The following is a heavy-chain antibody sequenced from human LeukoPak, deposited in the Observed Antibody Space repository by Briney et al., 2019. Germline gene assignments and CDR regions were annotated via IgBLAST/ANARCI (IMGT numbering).Heavy chain of an antibody. CDR2: ISSSSSYI. V-gene: IGHV3-21*01. CDR3: ARVHSPFVVVVAASDY. D-gene: IGHD2-15*01. CDR1: GFTFSSYS. J-gene: IGHJ4*02. Sequence: GGSLRLSCAASGFTFSSYSMNWVRQAPGKGLEWVSSISSSSSYIYYADSVKGRFTISRDNAKNSLYLQMNSLRAADTAVYYCARVHSPFVVVVAASDYWGQGTLVTVSS.